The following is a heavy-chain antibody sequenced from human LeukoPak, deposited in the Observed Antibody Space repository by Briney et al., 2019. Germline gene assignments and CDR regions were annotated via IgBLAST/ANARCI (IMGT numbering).Heavy chain of an antibody. V-gene: IGHV3-53*01. Sequence: GGSLRLSCAASGFTVSSNYMSWVRQAPGKGLDWVSVIYSGGSTYYGDSVKGRFTISRDNSKNTLYLQMNSLRAEDTAVYYCARGLKHSTGWYYFDYWGQGTLVTVSS. D-gene: IGHD6-19*01. CDR3: ARGLKHSTGWYYFDY. CDR2: IYSGGST. J-gene: IGHJ4*02. CDR1: GFTVSSNY.